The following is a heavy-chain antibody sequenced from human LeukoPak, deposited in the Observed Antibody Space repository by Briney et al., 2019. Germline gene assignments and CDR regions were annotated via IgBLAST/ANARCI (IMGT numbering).Heavy chain of an antibody. Sequence: PSETLSLTCAVYGGSSSGNYWSWIRQPPGKGLEWIGEINHSGSTNYNPSLKSRVTISVDTSKNQFSLKLSSVTAEDTAVYYCARGKRGYSSSWYDYWGQGTLVTVSS. CDR1: GGSSSGNY. D-gene: IGHD6-13*01. V-gene: IGHV4-34*01. CDR3: ARGKRGYSSSWYDY. J-gene: IGHJ4*02. CDR2: INHSGST.